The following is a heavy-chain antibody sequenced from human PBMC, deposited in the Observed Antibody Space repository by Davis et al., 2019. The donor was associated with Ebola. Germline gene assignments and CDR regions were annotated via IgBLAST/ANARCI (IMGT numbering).Heavy chain of an antibody. CDR3: ASAAQFRELSLLRPYGMDV. V-gene: IGHV3-73*01. J-gene: IGHJ6*02. Sequence: GESLKISCAASGFTFSGSAMHWVRQASGKGLEWVGRIRSKANSYATAYAASVKGRFTISRDDSKNTAYLQMNSLKTEDTAVYYCASAAQFRELSLLRPYGMDVWGQGTTVTVSS. CDR1: GFTFSGSA. CDR2: IRSKANSYAT. D-gene: IGHD3-10*01.